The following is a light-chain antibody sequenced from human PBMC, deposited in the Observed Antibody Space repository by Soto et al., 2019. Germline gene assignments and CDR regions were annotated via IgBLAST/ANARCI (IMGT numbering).Light chain of an antibody. J-gene: IGKJ1*01. CDR3: QQNSAFPRT. CDR2: GAS. Sequence: DIQMTQSPSSVSASVGDRLTITCRASRDISNSLAWYQQTPGKAPQLLLRGASSLHRGVPSRFSGGGAGTEFTLTISSLQPEDFATYYCQQNSAFPRTFGQGTKVDVK. CDR1: RDISNS. V-gene: IGKV1-12*01.